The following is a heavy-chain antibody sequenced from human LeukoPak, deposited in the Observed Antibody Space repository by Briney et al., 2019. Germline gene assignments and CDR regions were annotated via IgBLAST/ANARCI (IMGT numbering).Heavy chain of an antibody. CDR1: GGSFSGYY. D-gene: IGHD3-22*01. Sequence: SETLSLTCAVYGGSFSGYYWSWIRQPPGKGLEWIGEINHSGSTNYNPSLKSRATISVDTSKNQFSLKLSSVTAADTAVYYCARAYYDSSGYTALNWFDPWGQGTLVTVSS. CDR2: INHSGST. CDR3: ARAYYDSSGYTALNWFDP. V-gene: IGHV4-34*01. J-gene: IGHJ5*02.